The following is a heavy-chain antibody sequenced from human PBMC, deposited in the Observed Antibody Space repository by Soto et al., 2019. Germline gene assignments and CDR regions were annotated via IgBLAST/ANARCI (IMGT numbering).Heavy chain of an antibody. J-gene: IGHJ4*02. Sequence: PSETLSLTCTVSGGSISSYYWSWIRQPPGKGLEWIGYIYYSGSTNYNPSLKSRVTISVDTSKNQFSLKLSSVTAADTAVYYCAGFYGSGSYYRDYYFDYWGQGTLVKSPQ. CDR2: IYYSGST. CDR1: GGSISSYY. CDR3: AGFYGSGSYYRDYYFDY. D-gene: IGHD3-10*01. V-gene: IGHV4-59*01.